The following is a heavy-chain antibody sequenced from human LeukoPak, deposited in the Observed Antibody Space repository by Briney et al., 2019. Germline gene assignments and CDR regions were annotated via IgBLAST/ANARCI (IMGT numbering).Heavy chain of an antibody. CDR1: GFTFSSYG. Sequence: GGSLRLSCAASGFTFSSYGMHWVRQAPGKGLEWVAVIWYDGSNKYYADSVKGRFTISRDNSKNTLYLQMNSLRAEDTAVYYCARAIAVAGEYYFDYWGQGTVVTVSS. D-gene: IGHD6-19*01. CDR2: IWYDGSNK. V-gene: IGHV3-33*01. J-gene: IGHJ4*02. CDR3: ARAIAVAGEYYFDY.